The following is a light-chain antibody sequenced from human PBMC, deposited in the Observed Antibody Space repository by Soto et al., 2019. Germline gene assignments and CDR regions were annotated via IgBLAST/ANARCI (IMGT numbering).Light chain of an antibody. CDR2: EVS. Sequence: QSVLTQPPSASGSPGQSVTISCTGSSSDVGGYNYVSWYQQHSGQAPKLLIHEVSRRPSGVPDRFSGSKSGNTASLTVSELQPEDEADYFCSSYAGSNVYVIFGGGTKLTVL. CDR3: SSYAGSNVYVI. CDR1: SSDVGGYNY. V-gene: IGLV2-8*01. J-gene: IGLJ2*01.